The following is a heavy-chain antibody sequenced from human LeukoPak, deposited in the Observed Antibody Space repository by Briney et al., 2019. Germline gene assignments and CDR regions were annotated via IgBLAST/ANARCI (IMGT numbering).Heavy chain of an antibody. CDR1: GGTFSSYA. CDR3: ARSWVEMATILMEGAFDI. Sequence: ASVKGSCKASGGTFSSYAISWVRQAPGQGLEWMGRIIPILGIANYAQKFQGRVTITADKSTSTAYMELSSLRSEDTAVYYCARSWVEMATILMEGAFDIWGQGTMVTVSS. J-gene: IGHJ3*02. D-gene: IGHD5-24*01. CDR2: IIPILGIA. V-gene: IGHV1-69*04.